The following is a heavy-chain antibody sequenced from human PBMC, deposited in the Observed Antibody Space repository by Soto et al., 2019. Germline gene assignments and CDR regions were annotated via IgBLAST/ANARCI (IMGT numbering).Heavy chain of an antibody. CDR2: ISSNGGST. Sequence: GGSLRLSCAASGFTFSSYAMHWVRQAPGKGLEYVSAISSNGGSTYYANSVKGRFTISRDNSKNTLYLQMGSLRAEDMAVYYCARDGMVRGVVPYYFDYWGQGTLVTVS. CDR1: GFTFSSYA. D-gene: IGHD3-10*01. CDR3: ARDGMVRGVVPYYFDY. V-gene: IGHV3-64*01. J-gene: IGHJ4*02.